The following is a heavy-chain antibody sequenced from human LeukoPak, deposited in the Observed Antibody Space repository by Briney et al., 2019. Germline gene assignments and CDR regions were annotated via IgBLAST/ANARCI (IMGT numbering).Heavy chain of an antibody. V-gene: IGHV3-74*01. D-gene: IGHD1-26*01. CDR1: GFTFSSYW. CDR2: ISKDGSST. CDR3: AKGSAQWEIYDY. Sequence: GGSLRLSCAASGFTFSSYWMHWVRHAPGKGLVWVSRISKDGSSTYYADSVKGRFTISRDNAKNTLYLQMNSLRAEDTAVYYCAKGSAQWEIYDYWGQGTLVTVSS. J-gene: IGHJ4*02.